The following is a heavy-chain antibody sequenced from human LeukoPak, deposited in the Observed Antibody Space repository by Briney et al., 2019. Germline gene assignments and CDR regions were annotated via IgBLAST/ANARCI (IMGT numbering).Heavy chain of an antibody. CDR3: ARGLPTYYYDSSGCQVDY. CDR1: GYTFTSYY. V-gene: IGHV1-46*01. Sequence: ASVKVSCKASGYTFTSYYMHWVRQAPGQGLEWMGIINPSGGSTSYAQKFQGRVTMTRDMSTSTVYMELSSLRSEDTAVYYCARGLPTYYYDSSGCQVDYWGQGTLVTVSS. CDR2: INPSGGST. J-gene: IGHJ4*02. D-gene: IGHD3-22*01.